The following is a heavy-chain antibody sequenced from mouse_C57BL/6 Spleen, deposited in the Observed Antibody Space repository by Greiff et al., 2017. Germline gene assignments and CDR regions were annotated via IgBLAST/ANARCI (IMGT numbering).Heavy chain of an antibody. V-gene: IGHV5-12*01. Sequence: EVKLVESGGGLVQPGGSLKLSCAASGFTFSDYYMYWVRQTPEKRLEWVAYISNGGGSTYYPDTVKGRFTISRDNAKNTLYLQMSRLKSEDTAMYYCARHETTVVATDAMDYWGQGTSVTVSS. J-gene: IGHJ4*01. CDR3: ARHETTVVATDAMDY. D-gene: IGHD1-1*01. CDR1: GFTFSDYY. CDR2: ISNGGGST.